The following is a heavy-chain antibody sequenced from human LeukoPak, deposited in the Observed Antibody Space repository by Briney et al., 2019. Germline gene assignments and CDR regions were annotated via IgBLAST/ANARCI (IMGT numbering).Heavy chain of an antibody. J-gene: IGHJ6*03. Sequence: GGSLRLSCAASGFTFSGYSMNWVRQAPGKGLEWVSSISSSSSYIYYADSVKGRFTISRDNAKNSLYLQMNSLRAEDTAVYYCARVFGRIAAAGFPYYYMDVWGKGTTVTVSS. CDR2: ISSSSSYI. D-gene: IGHD6-13*01. CDR3: ARVFGRIAAAGFPYYYMDV. CDR1: GFTFSGYS. V-gene: IGHV3-21*01.